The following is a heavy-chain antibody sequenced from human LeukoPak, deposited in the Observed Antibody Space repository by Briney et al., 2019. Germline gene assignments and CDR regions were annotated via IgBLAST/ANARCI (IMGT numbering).Heavy chain of an antibody. D-gene: IGHD2-2*01. Sequence: ASVKVSCKASGYTFTGYYMHWVRQAPGQGLEWMGWIKPNSSGTNYAQKFQGRVTMTRDTSISTAYMELSRLRSDDTAVYYCARPYCSSTSCSYNWFDSWGQGTLVTVSS. CDR2: IKPNSSGT. V-gene: IGHV1-2*02. CDR1: GYTFTGYY. CDR3: ARPYCSSTSCSYNWFDS. J-gene: IGHJ5*01.